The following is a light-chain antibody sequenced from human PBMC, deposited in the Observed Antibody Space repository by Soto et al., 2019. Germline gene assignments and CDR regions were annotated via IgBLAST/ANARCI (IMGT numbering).Light chain of an antibody. CDR1: QSVSNN. J-gene: IGKJ4*01. CDR3: QQYNNWPLT. Sequence: EIVMTQSPATLSVSPGERATLSCRASQSVSNNLAWYQQKPGQAPRLLIYGSSTRATGIPARFSGSGSGTEFTLIISSLQSEDFAVYYCQQYNNWPLTFGGGTKVGIK. V-gene: IGKV3-15*01. CDR2: GSS.